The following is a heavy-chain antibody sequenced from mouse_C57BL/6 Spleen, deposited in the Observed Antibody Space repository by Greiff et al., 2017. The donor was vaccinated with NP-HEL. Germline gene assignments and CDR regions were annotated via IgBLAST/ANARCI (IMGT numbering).Heavy chain of an antibody. D-gene: IGHD2-4*01. CDR1: GYTFTSYW. V-gene: IGHV1-69*01. CDR3: ARSYDYDLYFDV. Sequence: VQLQQPGAELVMPGASVKLSCKASGYTFTSYWMHWVKQRPGQGLEWIGEIDPSDSYTNYNQKFKGKSTLTVDKSSSTAYMQLSSLTSEDSAVYYCARSYDYDLYFDVWGTGTTVTVSS. J-gene: IGHJ1*03. CDR2: IDPSDSYT.